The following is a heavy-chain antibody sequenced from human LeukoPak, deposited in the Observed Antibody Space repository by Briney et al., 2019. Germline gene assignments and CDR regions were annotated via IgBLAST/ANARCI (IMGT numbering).Heavy chain of an antibody. V-gene: IGHV4-30-2*01. CDR3: ARGDGSGSYSAENWFDP. CDR2: IYHSGST. D-gene: IGHD3-10*01. Sequence: NPSQTLSLTCAVSGGSISSGGYSWSWIRQPPGKGLEWIGYIYHSGSTYYNPSLKSRVTISVDRSKNQFSLKLSSVTAADTAVYYCARGDGSGSYSAENWFDPWGQGTLVTVSS. J-gene: IGHJ5*02. CDR1: GGSISSGGYS.